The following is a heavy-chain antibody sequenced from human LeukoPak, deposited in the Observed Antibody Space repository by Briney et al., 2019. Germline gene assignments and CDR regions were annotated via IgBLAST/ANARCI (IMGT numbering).Heavy chain of an antibody. J-gene: IGHJ4*02. Sequence: PSETLSLTCAVYGGSFSGYYWSWIRQPPGKGLEWIGYIYYSGSTNYNPSLKSRVTISVDTSKNQFSLKLSSVTAADTAVYYCARERTYYDILTGYYGYYFDYWGQGTLVTVSS. CDR1: GGSFSGYY. D-gene: IGHD3-9*01. CDR2: IYYSGST. V-gene: IGHV4-59*01. CDR3: ARERTYYDILTGYYGYYFDY.